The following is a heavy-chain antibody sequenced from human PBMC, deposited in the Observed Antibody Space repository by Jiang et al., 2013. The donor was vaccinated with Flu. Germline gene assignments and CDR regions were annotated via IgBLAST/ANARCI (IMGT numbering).Heavy chain of an antibody. V-gene: IGHV3-9*01. J-gene: IGHJ2*01. D-gene: IGHD6-6*01. CDR3: AKDQGSSSYWYFDL. Sequence: WVRQAPGKGLGVGSQVLVGTSGSIGYADSVKGRFTISRDNAKNSLYLQMNSLRAEDTALYYCAKDQGSSSYWYFDLWGRGYPG. CDR2: LVGTSGSI.